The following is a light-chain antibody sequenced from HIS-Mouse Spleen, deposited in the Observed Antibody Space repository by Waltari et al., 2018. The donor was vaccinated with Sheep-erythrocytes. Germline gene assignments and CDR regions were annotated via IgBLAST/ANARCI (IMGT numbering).Light chain of an antibody. Sequence: QSALTQPASVSGSPGQSITISCTGTSSDVGSYNLVSWYQQHPGKAPKLMFYEGSKRPSGVSIRFSGSKSGNTASLTISGLQAEDEADYYCCSYAGSSTPWVFGGGTKLTVL. CDR1: SSDVGSYNL. CDR3: CSYAGSSTPWV. V-gene: IGLV2-23*01. J-gene: IGLJ3*02. CDR2: EGS.